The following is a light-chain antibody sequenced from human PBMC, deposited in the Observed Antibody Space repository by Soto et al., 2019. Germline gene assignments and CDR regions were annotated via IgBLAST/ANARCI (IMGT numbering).Light chain of an antibody. CDR1: QSISSY. CDR3: QQSYSTPYT. V-gene: IGKV1-39*01. J-gene: IGKJ2*01. CDR2: AAS. Sequence: DIPMTQSPSSLSASVGDRVTITCRASQSISSYLNWYQQKPGKAPKLLIYAASSLQSGVPSRFSGSASGTDFTLPISSLQPEDFATYYCQQSYSTPYTFGQGTKLQIK.